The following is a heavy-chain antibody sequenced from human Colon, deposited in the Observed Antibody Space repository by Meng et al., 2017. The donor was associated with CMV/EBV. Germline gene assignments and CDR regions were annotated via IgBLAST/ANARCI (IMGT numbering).Heavy chain of an antibody. V-gene: IGHV3-9*01. J-gene: IGHJ6*02. CDR3: AKERTVGGYTFGLDV. CDR1: GFSFDDYA. D-gene: IGHD5-12*01. Sequence: SLKISCVASGFSFDDYAMHWVRQVPGKGLEWVSNVNWGGDKIGYADSVKGRFTISRDNAKNSLYLQMDSLRAADTAVYYCAKERTVGGYTFGLDVWGQGTTVTVSS. CDR2: VNWGGDKI.